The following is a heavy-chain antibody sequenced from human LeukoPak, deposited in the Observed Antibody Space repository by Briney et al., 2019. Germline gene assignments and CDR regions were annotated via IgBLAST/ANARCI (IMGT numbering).Heavy chain of an antibody. Sequence: PGRSLRLSCAASGFTFSSYAMHWVRQAPGKGLEWVAVISYDGSNKYYADSVKGRFTISRDNSKNTLYLQMNSLGAEDTAVYYCARDGSSPVTMIVVNAFDIWGQGTMVTVSS. J-gene: IGHJ3*02. CDR3: ARDGSSPVTMIVVNAFDI. CDR1: GFTFSSYA. V-gene: IGHV3-30-3*01. CDR2: ISYDGSNK. D-gene: IGHD3-22*01.